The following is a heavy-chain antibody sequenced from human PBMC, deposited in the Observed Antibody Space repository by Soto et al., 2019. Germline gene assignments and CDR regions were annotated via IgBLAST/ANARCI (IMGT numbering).Heavy chain of an antibody. CDR2: ISSRSDI. Sequence: GGSLRLSCVGSGFTFSTYSINWVRQAPGKGLEWVSSISSRSDIYYADSVKGRFTISRDNAKNSVSLQMNSLRAEDTAVCYCAREYTAWPLAYGLDVWGQGTTVTVSS. V-gene: IGHV3-21*01. CDR1: GFTFSTYS. CDR3: AREYTAWPLAYGLDV. D-gene: IGHD2-2*02. J-gene: IGHJ6*02.